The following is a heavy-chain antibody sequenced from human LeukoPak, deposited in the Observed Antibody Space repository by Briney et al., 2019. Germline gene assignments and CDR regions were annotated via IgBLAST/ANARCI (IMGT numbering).Heavy chain of an antibody. D-gene: IGHD1-26*01. Sequence: GGSLRLSCAASGFTFSSFSMNGVRQAPGKGLEWISYIASSSSSMHYADSVKGRFTISRDNAKNSLYLQMNSLTVEDTAVYYCARVIGSYDDFAYWGQGTLVTVSS. V-gene: IGHV3-48*04. CDR1: GFTFSSFS. CDR3: ARVIGSYDDFAY. J-gene: IGHJ4*02. CDR2: IASSSSSM.